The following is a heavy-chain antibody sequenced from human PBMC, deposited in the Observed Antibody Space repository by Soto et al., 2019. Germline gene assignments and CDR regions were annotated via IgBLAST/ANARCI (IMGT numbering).Heavy chain of an antibody. Sequence: PGGSLRLSCAASGFTFGGSAMHWVRQASGKGLEWVGHIRSKANSYATAYAASVKGRFTISRDDSKNTAYLQMNSLKTEDTAVYYCRVVVITGSDYWGQGTLVTVSS. CDR1: GFTFGGSA. CDR2: IRSKANSYAT. CDR3: RVVVITGSDY. D-gene: IGHD3-22*01. J-gene: IGHJ4*02. V-gene: IGHV3-73*01.